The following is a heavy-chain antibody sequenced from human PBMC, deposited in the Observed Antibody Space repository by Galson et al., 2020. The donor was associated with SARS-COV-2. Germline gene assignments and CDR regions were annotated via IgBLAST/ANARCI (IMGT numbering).Heavy chain of an antibody. D-gene: IGHD1-26*01. V-gene: IGHV4-34*01. CDR2: IYHSGST. CDR1: GGSFSDYS. J-gene: IGHJ6*02. CDR3: ARGRIGLLPSPILGLGPHYYYYTMDV. Sequence: SQTLSLTCAVYGGSFSDYSWSWIRQPPGKGREWIGEIYHSGSTNYNPSLRSRVTISVHTSNNQISLKVDSVTAADTGIYYCARGRIGLLPSPILGLGPHYYYYTMDVWGQGTTVTVSS.